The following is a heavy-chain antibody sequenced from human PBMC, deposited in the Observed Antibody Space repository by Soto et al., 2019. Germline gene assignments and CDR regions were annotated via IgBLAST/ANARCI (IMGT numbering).Heavy chain of an antibody. CDR3: ARDPTYYDILTGPLDY. D-gene: IGHD3-9*01. V-gene: IGHV3-33*01. Sequence: QVQLVESGGGVVQPGRSLRLSCAASGFTFSSYGMHWVRQAPGKGLEWVAVIWYDGSNKYYADSVKGRFTISRDNSKNTLYLQMNSLRAEDTAVYYCARDPTYYDILTGPLDYWGQGTLVTVSS. CDR2: IWYDGSNK. CDR1: GFTFSSYG. J-gene: IGHJ4*02.